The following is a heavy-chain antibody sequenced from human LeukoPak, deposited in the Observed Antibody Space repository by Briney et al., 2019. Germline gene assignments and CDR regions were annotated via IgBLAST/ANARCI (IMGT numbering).Heavy chain of an antibody. CDR2: IIPIFGTA. V-gene: IGHV1-69*05. CDR1: GGTFSSYA. Sequence: GASVKVSCKASGGTFSSYAISWVRQAPGQGLEWMGGIIPIFGTANYAQRFQGRVTITTDESTSTAYMELSSLRSEDTAVYYCASPTYSGSYYEFDYWGQGTLVTVSS. J-gene: IGHJ4*02. D-gene: IGHD1-26*01. CDR3: ASPTYSGSYYEFDY.